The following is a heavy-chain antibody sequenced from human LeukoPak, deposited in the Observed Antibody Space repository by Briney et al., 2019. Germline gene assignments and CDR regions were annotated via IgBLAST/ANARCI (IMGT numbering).Heavy chain of an antibody. Sequence: ASVKVSCKASGGTFSSSAISWVRQAPGQGLEWLGGIIPIFGSSNYAQNFQGRVTINADESTSTAYMEPSSLRSEDTAVYYCASVTTVTTKGHGAFDVWGQGTMVTVSS. CDR2: IIPIFGSS. J-gene: IGHJ3*01. V-gene: IGHV1-69*13. CDR3: ASVTTVTTKGHGAFDV. CDR1: GGTFSSSA. D-gene: IGHD4-17*01.